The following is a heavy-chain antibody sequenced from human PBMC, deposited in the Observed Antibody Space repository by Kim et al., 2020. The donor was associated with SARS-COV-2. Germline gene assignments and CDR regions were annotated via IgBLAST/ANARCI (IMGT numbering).Heavy chain of an antibody. CDR1: GGSISSSSYY. V-gene: IGHV4-39*01. J-gene: IGHJ3*02. CDR3: ARPAKRLRYFDWVRENAFDI. CDR2: IYYSGST. D-gene: IGHD3-9*01. Sequence: SETLSLTCTVSGGSISSSSYYWGWIRQPPGKGLEWIGSIYYSGSTYYNPSLKSRVTISVDTSKNQFSLKLSSVTAADTAVYYCARPAKRLRYFDWVRENAFDIWGQGTMVTVSS.